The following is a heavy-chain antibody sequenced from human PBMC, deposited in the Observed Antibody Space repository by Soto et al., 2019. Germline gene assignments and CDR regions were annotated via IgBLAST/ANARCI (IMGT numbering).Heavy chain of an antibody. D-gene: IGHD6-13*01. Sequence: SETLSLTCAVYGGSFSGYYWSWIRQPPGKGLEWIGEINHSGSTNYNPSLKSRVTISVDTSKNQFSLKLSSVTAADTAVYYCARGGVYQQLVLDYWGQGTLVT. V-gene: IGHV4-34*01. CDR2: INHSGST. J-gene: IGHJ4*02. CDR1: GGSFSGYY. CDR3: ARGGVYQQLVLDY.